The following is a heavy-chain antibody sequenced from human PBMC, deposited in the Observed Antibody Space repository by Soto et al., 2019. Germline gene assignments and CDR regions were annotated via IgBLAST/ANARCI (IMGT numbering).Heavy chain of an antibody. V-gene: IGHV5-51*01. J-gene: IGHJ4*02. Sequence: EVQLVQSGAEVKKPGESLKISCKGSGYSFSTYWVAWVRQKPGKGLEWMGIIYPSDSDTRYNPSFQGQVTISADKSINTAYLQWSGLKASDTAMYYYARDNSGSYYFDYWGQGTLVTVSS. CDR1: GYSFSTYW. CDR2: IYPSDSDT. D-gene: IGHD6-25*01. CDR3: ARDNSGSYYFDY.